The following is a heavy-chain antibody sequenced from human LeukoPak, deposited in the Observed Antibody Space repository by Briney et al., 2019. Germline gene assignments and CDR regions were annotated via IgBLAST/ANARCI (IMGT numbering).Heavy chain of an antibody. D-gene: IGHD6-13*01. V-gene: IGHV1-18*01. Sequence: ASVKVSCKASGYTFTSYGISWVRQAPGQGLEWMGWISAYNGNTNYAQKLQGRVTITADKSTSTAYMELSSLRSEDTAVYYCARFLHRKYSSSWHHFDYWGQGALVTVSS. CDR2: ISAYNGNT. J-gene: IGHJ4*02. CDR3: ARFLHRKYSSSWHHFDY. CDR1: GYTFTSYG.